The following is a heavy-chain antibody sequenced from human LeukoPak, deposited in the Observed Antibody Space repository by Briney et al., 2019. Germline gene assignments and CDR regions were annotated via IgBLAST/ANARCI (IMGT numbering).Heavy chain of an antibody. Sequence: PSETLSLTCTVSGASISSYFWGWIRRPPGKGLEWIGYIFYTGSTNYNPSLKSRVTISLDTSKNLFSLRLSSVTAADTAVYFCARRAYGDYYFDYWGQGTLVTVSS. CDR2: IFYTGST. CDR3: ARRAYGDYYFDY. J-gene: IGHJ4*02. V-gene: IGHV4-59*01. D-gene: IGHD4-17*01. CDR1: GASISSYF.